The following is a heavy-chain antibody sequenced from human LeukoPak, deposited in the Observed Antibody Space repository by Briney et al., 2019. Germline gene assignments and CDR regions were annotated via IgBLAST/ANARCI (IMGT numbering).Heavy chain of an antibody. Sequence: GGSLRLSCAASGFTFSSYAMPWVRQAPGKGLEYVSAISSNGGSTYYANSVKGRFTISRDNSKSTLYLQMNSLRAEDTAVYFCAKGVAVTTYYFDYWGQGTLVTVSS. J-gene: IGHJ4*02. CDR2: ISSNGGST. CDR1: GFTFSSYA. CDR3: AKGVAVTTYYFDY. V-gene: IGHV3-64*01. D-gene: IGHD4-17*01.